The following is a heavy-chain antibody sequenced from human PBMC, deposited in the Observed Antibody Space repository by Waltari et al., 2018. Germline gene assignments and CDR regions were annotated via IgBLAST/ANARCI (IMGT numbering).Heavy chain of an antibody. Sequence: QVQLQQWGAGLLKPSETLSLTCVVSGGSFRGYSWSWLRQPPGKGRGGRGEITHSGRTNTNPSLKSRVTISIDTSKLQFSLKLRSVTVADTAVYYCARANTIFGVIRTWNYMDVWGKGTPVTVSS. D-gene: IGHD3-3*01. CDR2: ITHSGRT. CDR3: ARANTIFGVIRTWNYMDV. J-gene: IGHJ6*03. V-gene: IGHV4-34*01. CDR1: GGSFRGYS.